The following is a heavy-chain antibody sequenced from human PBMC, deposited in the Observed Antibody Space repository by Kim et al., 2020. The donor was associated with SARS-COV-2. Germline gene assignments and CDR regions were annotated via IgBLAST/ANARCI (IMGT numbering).Heavy chain of an antibody. CDR3: ARGILNSSGDWALYYFDS. Sequence: SETLSLTCTVSGGSISSASHFWGWIRQPPGKGLEWIGNIYYTGSTNYNPSLKSPVTMSVDTSKKQFSLKLSSVTAADTAVYYCARGILNSSGDWALYYFDSWGQGTLVTVSS. CDR1: GGSISSASHF. CDR2: IYYTGST. J-gene: IGHJ4*02. V-gene: IGHV4-39*07. D-gene: IGHD3-22*01.